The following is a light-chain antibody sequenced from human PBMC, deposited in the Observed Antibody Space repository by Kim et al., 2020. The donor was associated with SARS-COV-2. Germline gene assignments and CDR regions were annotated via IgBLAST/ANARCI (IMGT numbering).Light chain of an antibody. CDR1: QSVSSN. CDR2: GAS. Sequence: EIVMTQSPATLSVSPGERATLACRASQSVSSNLACYQQKPGQAPSLLIYGASTSATGIPARFNGSGSGPEYTLTISSLRSADFVVYYCKQYNNWPRSFGQGTKLEI. CDR3: KQYNNWPRS. J-gene: IGKJ2*01. V-gene: IGKV3-15*01.